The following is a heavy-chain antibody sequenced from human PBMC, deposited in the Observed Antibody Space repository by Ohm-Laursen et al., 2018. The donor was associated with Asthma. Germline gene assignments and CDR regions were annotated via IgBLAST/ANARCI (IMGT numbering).Heavy chain of an antibody. V-gene: IGHV1-69*13. CDR3: ARVVVPAAAYNWFDP. CDR2: IIPIFGTA. J-gene: IGHJ5*02. Sequence: GASVKVSCNASGGTFSSYAISWVRQAPGQGLEWMGGIIPIFGTANYAQKFQGRVTITADESTSTAYMELSSLRSEDTAVYYCARVVVPAAAYNWFDPWGQGTLVTVSS. CDR1: GGTFSSYA. D-gene: IGHD2-2*01.